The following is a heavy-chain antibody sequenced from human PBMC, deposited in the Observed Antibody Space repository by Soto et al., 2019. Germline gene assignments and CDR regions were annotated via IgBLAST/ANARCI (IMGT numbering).Heavy chain of an antibody. CDR3: GKGRGGGQWLVERGTDY. J-gene: IGHJ4*02. CDR1: GFTFSSYA. D-gene: IGHD6-19*01. CDR2: ISGSGGST. Sequence: EVQLLESGGGLVQPGGSLRLSCAASGFTFSSYAMSWVRQAPGKGLEWVSAISGSGGSTYYADSVKGRFTISRDNAKNTLYLQMNSRRAEDTAVYDCGKGRGGGQWLVERGTDYWGQGTLVTVSS. V-gene: IGHV3-23*01.